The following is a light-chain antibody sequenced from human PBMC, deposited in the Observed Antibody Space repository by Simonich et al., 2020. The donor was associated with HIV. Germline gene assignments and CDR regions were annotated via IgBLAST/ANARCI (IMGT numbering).Light chain of an antibody. CDR2: DVS. J-gene: IGLJ2*01. V-gene: IGLV2-14*02. Sequence: QSALTQPASVSGSPGQSITISCTGTSSDVGSYNLVSWYQQHPGKAPKLMIYDVSNRPSGVSNRFSGSKSGNTASLTISGLQAEDEADYYCSSYTSSITVLFGGGTKLTVL. CDR1: SSDVGSYNL. CDR3: SSYTSSITVL.